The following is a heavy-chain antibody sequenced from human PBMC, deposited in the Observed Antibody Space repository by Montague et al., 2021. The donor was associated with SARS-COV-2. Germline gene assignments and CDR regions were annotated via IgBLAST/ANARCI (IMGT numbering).Heavy chain of an antibody. Sequence: SETLSLTCAVYGGSFSDYYWSWLRQSPGKGLEWIGEINHSVTTNYNPSLKSRVIISPDTSKNQFSLKTSSVTAADTAVYYCARGGRGSRYHLLSGTWFDPWGQGTLATVSS. CDR3: ARGGRGSRYHLLSGTWFDP. CDR1: GGSFSDYY. CDR2: INHSVTT. D-gene: IGHD2-2*01. V-gene: IGHV4-34*01. J-gene: IGHJ5*02.